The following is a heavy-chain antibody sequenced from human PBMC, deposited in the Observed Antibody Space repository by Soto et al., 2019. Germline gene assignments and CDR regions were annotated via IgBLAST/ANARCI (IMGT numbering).Heavy chain of an antibody. Sequence: PSETLSLTCTVSGFSISSGDYYWSWIRQPPGKGLEWIGFIHYSGSTNYNPSLKGRVTMSVDTSKNQFSLKLTSVNTADTAIYYCTRGGDPYKTGHWGQGTLVTVSS. D-gene: IGHD2-21*01. V-gene: IGHV4-61*08. J-gene: IGHJ4*02. CDR1: GFSISSGDYY. CDR3: TRGGDPYKTGH. CDR2: IHYSGST.